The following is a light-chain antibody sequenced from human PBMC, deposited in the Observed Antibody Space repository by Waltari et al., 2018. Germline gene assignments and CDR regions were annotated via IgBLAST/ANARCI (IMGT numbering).Light chain of an antibody. Sequence: SYELTQALSVSVALGQTASISCCGNNIARRHVHWYQQKSGQAPVLLIYRDTYRPSGIPERFSGSNSGNTATLTITGAQVGDEGDYFCQVWDVSTVIFGGGTKLIVL. CDR1: NIARRH. CDR3: QVWDVSTVI. J-gene: IGLJ2*01. V-gene: IGLV3-9*01. CDR2: RDT.